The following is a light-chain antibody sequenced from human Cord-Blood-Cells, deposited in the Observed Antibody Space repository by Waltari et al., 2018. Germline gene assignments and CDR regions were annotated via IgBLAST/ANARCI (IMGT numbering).Light chain of an antibody. V-gene: IGLV2-14*03. CDR2: DVS. CDR3: SSYTSSSTLV. CDR1: SSHVGGYNY. J-gene: IGLJ2*01. Sequence: QSALTQPASLSGSPGQSITTSCPGTSSHVGGYNYVSWYQHHPGKAPKLMIYDVSKRPSGVSNRFSGSKSGNTASLTISGLQAEDEADYYCSSYTSSSTLVFGGGTKLTVL.